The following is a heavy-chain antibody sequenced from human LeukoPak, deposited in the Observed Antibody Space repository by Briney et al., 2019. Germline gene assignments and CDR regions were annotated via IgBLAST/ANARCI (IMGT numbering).Heavy chain of an antibody. J-gene: IGHJ4*02. D-gene: IGHD5-24*01. CDR2: ISYDGSNK. CDR3: AQAWRWLQLNY. CDR1: GFTFSSYG. Sequence: GGSLRLSCAASGFTFSSYGMHWVRQAPGKGLEWVAVISYDGSNKYYADSVKGRFTISRDNSMNTLYLQMNRLRDEDTAVYYCAQAWRWLQLNYWGQGTLVTVSS. V-gene: IGHV3-30*18.